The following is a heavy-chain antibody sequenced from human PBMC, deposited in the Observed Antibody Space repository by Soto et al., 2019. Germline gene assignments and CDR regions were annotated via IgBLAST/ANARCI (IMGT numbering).Heavy chain of an antibody. CDR3: VKFDWLIVGQDFDS. CDR2: IHSSGRT. CDR1: GGSISGYY. V-gene: IGHV4-4*07. J-gene: IGHJ3*02. Sequence: PSATLSLTCTVSGGSISGYYWSWIRQSAGKGLEWIGRIHSSGRTNYNPSLSSRVSMSVDVSKSQFALNLTSVTAADTAVYYCVKFDWLIVGQDFDSCGQGTMVTV. D-gene: IGHD3-9*01.